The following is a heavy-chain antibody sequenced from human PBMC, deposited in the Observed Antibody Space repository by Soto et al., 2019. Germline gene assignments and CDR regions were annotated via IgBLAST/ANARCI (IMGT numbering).Heavy chain of an antibody. Sequence: QVQLVQSGAEVKKPGASVKVSCKASGYTFTSYAMHWVRQAPGQRLEWMGWINAGNGNTKYSQKFQGRVTITRDTSASTAYMELSSLRSEDTAVYYCARERGYLAHGPIDYWGQGTLVTVSS. V-gene: IGHV1-3*01. D-gene: IGHD6-13*01. J-gene: IGHJ4*02. CDR2: INAGNGNT. CDR1: GYTFTSYA. CDR3: ARERGYLAHGPIDY.